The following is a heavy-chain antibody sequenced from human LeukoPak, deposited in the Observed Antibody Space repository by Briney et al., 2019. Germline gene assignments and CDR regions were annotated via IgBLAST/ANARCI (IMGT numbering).Heavy chain of an antibody. CDR3: ARKMEATGATAGSVDY. J-gene: IGHJ4*02. D-gene: IGHD1-26*01. CDR2: NYYSGST. V-gene: IGHV4-28*01. CDR1: GYSIRRNNW. Sequence: SDTLSLTCAVSGYSIRRNNWWGWIRQPPGKGLEWIGYNYYSGSTFYNPSLESRVTMSVDTSKNQFSLKLTSVTAVDTAVYYCARKMEATGATAGSVDYWGQGTLVTVSS.